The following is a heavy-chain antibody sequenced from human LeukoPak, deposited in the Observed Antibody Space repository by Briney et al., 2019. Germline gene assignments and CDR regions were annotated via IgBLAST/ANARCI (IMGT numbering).Heavy chain of an antibody. D-gene: IGHD2-21*01. CDR3: ARDNVEGYFDY. CDR1: GFTFSGNW. J-gene: IGHJ4*02. CDR2: IKEDGSEK. Sequence: GGSLRLSCAASGFTFSGNWMSWVRQAPGKGLEWVANIKEDGSEKYYVDSVKGRFTTSRDNAKNSLYLQMNSLRAEDTGVYYCARDNVEGYFDYWGQGTLVTVSP. V-gene: IGHV3-7*01.